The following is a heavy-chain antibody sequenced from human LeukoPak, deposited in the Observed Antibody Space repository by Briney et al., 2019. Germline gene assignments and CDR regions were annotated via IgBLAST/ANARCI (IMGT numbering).Heavy chain of an antibody. D-gene: IGHD3-16*01. J-gene: IGHJ3*02. CDR1: GFTLRSHW. Sequence: GGSLRLSCAASGFTLRSHWMHWVRRAPGKGLVWVSRINSDGSSTSYADSVRGRFTISRDNAKNTLYLQMISLRAEDTAVYYCGRYLARAFDIWGQGTMVTVSS. CDR3: GRYLARAFDI. CDR2: INSDGSST. V-gene: IGHV3-74*01.